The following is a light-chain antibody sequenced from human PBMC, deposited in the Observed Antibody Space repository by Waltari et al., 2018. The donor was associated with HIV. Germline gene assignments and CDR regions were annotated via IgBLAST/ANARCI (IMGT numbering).Light chain of an antibody. Sequence: QSALTQPPSVSGSPGQSVTISCTGSSSVVGSYNRVSGYQQPPGTAPKRMIYEVSNQPAGDPERFSGAKSSNTASLIIDGLQAEDEADYYCGSYTSSNLVFGRWTKLTVL. J-gene: IGLJ2*01. V-gene: IGLV2-18*02. CDR3: GSYTSSNLV. CDR1: SSVVGSYNR. CDR2: EVS.